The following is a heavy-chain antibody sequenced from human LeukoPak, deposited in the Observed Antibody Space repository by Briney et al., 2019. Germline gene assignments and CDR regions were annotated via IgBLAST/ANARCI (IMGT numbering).Heavy chain of an antibody. V-gene: IGHV3-53*01. D-gene: IGHD2-21*01. CDR3: ARGVVISGTDYFDY. J-gene: IGHJ4*02. CDR2: IYSDGST. Sequence: PGGSLKLSCAASGLNAGNNYMSWVRQAPGKGLEWLSIIYSDGSTYYADSVKGRFTISRGNSRNTLYLQINSLRAEDTAVYYCARGVVISGTDYFDYWGQGTLVTVSS. CDR1: GLNAGNNY.